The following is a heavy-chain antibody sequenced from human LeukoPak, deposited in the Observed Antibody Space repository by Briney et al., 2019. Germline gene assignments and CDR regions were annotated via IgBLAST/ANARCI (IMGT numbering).Heavy chain of an antibody. Sequence: SETLSLTCTVSGGSISSSSYYWGWIRQPPGKGLEWIGSIYYSGSTYYNPSLKSRVTISVDTSKNQFSLKLSSVTAADTAVYYCALFPLPYDFSMIYWGQGTLVTVSS. CDR1: GGSISSSSYY. CDR2: IYYSGST. D-gene: IGHD3-3*01. V-gene: IGHV4-39*01. CDR3: ALFPLPYDFSMIY. J-gene: IGHJ4*02.